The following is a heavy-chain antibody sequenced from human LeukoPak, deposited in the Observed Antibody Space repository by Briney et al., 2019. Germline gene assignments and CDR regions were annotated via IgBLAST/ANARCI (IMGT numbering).Heavy chain of an antibody. CDR3: TNGSPYHTGLDV. CDR2: ISRNSASI. V-gene: IGHV3-9*01. J-gene: IGHJ6*02. D-gene: IGHD6-19*01. CDR1: GFNFDDYA. Sequence: GGSLRLSCAASGFNFDDYAMHWVRQTPGKGLEWVSGISRNSASIGYADSVKGRLTISRDNAKNSLYLQMGSLRTEDSALYYCTNGSPYHTGLDVWGQGTSVTVS.